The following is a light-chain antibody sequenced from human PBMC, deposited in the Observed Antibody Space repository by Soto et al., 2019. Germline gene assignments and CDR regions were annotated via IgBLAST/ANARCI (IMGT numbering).Light chain of an antibody. J-gene: IGKJ4*01. CDR2: DAS. CDR3: QQRINWPPLT. V-gene: IGKV3-11*01. Sequence: EIVLTQSPATLSLSPGERATLSCRASQSISGNLAWYQQKRGQAPRLLIYDASNRATGIPARFSGSGSGADFTLTISSLEPEDFAVYYCQQRINWPPLTFGGGTKVEIK. CDR1: QSISGN.